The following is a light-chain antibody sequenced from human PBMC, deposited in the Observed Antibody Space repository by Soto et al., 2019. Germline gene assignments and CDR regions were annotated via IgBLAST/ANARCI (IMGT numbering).Light chain of an antibody. CDR3: QQYGSSPRT. V-gene: IGKV3-20*01. CDR1: QSVSSSY. Sequence: ENVLTQSPATLSLSPGERATLSCRASQSVSSSYLAWYQQKPGQAPRLLIYGASSRATGIPDRISGSGSGTDFTLTISRLEPEDFAVYYCQQYGSSPRTFGGGTKVDIK. J-gene: IGKJ4*01. CDR2: GAS.